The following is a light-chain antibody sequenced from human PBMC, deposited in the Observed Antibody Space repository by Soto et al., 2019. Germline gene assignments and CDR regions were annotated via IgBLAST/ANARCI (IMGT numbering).Light chain of an antibody. J-gene: IGLJ3*02. CDR3: QSYDSSNQV. Sequence: QSVLTQPPSASGSPGQSVAISCTGTSSDVGGYDYVSWYQQHPGKAPKLMIYEVNKRPSGVPDRFSGSKSGNTASLTVSGLKTEDEADYYCQSYDSSNQVFGGGTKLTVL. CDR2: EVN. V-gene: IGLV2-8*01. CDR1: SSDVGGYDY.